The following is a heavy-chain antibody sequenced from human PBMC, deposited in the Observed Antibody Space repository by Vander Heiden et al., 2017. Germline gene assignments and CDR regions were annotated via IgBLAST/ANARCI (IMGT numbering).Heavy chain of an antibody. CDR2: IRSSRSTI. D-gene: IGHD3-10*01. CDR3: GLNYFGSGSPLMYH. J-gene: IGHJ5*02. V-gene: IGHV3-48*02. Sequence: EVQLVESGGGLVQPGGSLRLSCAASGFTFSSYSMNWVRQGSRKGVGWVSNIRSSRSTIFYADSVKGRFTISRGNAKNSLYLRMNSLRDEDTALNYCGLNYFGSGSPLMYHWGQGTLVTVSS. CDR1: GFTFSSYS.